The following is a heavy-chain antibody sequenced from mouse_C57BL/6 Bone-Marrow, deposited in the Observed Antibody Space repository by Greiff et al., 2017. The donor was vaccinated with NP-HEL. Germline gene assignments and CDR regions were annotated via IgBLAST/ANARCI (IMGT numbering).Heavy chain of an antibody. V-gene: IGHV10-1*01. CDR3: VRQGRGLGFDY. CDR1: GFSFNTYA. CDR2: IRSKSNNYAT. J-gene: IGHJ2*01. D-gene: IGHD1-1*01. Sequence: VQLQQSGGGLVQPKGSLKLSCAASGFSFNTYAMNWVRQAPGKGLEWVARIRSKSNNYATYYADSVKDRFTISRDDSESMLYLQMNNLKTEDTAMYYCVRQGRGLGFDYWGQGTTLTVSS.